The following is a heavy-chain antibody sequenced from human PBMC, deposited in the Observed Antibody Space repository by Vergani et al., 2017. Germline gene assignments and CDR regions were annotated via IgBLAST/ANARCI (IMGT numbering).Heavy chain of an antibody. V-gene: IGHV3-11*01. Sequence: QVQLVESGGGLVKPGGSLRLSCAASGFPFNDSYMSWIRQAPGKGLEWVSYISSSGSTISYADSGKGRFTISRDNAKNSRYLQMNSLRAEDTAVYYCARVPYYYYYMDVWGKGTTVTVSS. CDR1: GFPFNDSY. J-gene: IGHJ6*03. CDR3: ARVPYYYYYMDV. CDR2: ISSSGSTI.